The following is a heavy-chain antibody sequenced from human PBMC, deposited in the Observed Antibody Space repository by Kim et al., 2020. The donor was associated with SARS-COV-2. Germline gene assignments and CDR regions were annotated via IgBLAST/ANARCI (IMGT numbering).Heavy chain of an antibody. Sequence: GGSLRLSCTASGFIFGDYAINWVRQAPGKGLEWVGFIRSKAGGGTTEYAASVKGRFTVSREDSKSIAYLQMNSLKTEDTAVYYCTRSTDSGSSYLWGQGTLVTVSS. CDR3: TRSTDSGSSYL. D-gene: IGHD1-26*01. CDR2: IRSKAGGGTT. J-gene: IGHJ4*02. V-gene: IGHV3-49*04. CDR1: GFIFGDYA.